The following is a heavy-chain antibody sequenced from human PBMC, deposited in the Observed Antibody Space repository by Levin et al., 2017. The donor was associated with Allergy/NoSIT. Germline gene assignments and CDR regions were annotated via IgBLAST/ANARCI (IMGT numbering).Heavy chain of an antibody. CDR1: GFTFSTYG. CDR3: EKDYGSGSNYRPFDY. V-gene: IGHV3-30*18. CDR2: ISYDGSIK. Sequence: GESLKISCAASGFTFSTYGMHWVRQAPGKGLEWVAFISYDGSIKYYADSVKGRFTISRDNSKNTLYLQMNSLRTEDTAVYYCEKDYGSGSNYRPFDYWGQGTLVTVSS. J-gene: IGHJ4*02. D-gene: IGHD3-10*01.